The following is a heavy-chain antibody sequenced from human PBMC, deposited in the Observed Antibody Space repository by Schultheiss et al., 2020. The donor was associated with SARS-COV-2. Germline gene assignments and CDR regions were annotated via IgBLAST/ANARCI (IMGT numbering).Heavy chain of an antibody. CDR1: GGSISRTSHS. J-gene: IGHJ5*02. CDR2: INHSGST. D-gene: IGHD3-3*01. CDR3: ARRQYDFWSANWFDP. V-gene: IGHV4-39*07. Sequence: SETLSLTCTVSGGSISRTSHSWGWIRQPPGKGLEWIGEINHSGSTNYNPSLKSRVTISVDTSNNQFSLQLTSVTAADTAVYYCARRQYDFWSANWFDPWGQGSLVTVSS.